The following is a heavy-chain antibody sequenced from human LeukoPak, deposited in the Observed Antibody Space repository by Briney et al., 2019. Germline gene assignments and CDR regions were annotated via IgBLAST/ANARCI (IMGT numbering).Heavy chain of an antibody. J-gene: IGHJ4*02. V-gene: IGHV5-51*01. CDR3: VRQVGIAEAGTHLAY. D-gene: IGHD6-19*01. CDR1: GYSFTSHY. Sequence: GESLKISCKGSGYSFTSHYIGWVRQMPGKGLEWMGILYPGDSDIRYSPSFQGQVTISADKSITTAYLQWSSLKASDTAMYYCVRQVGIAEAGTHLAYWGQGTLVTVCS. CDR2: LYPGDSDI.